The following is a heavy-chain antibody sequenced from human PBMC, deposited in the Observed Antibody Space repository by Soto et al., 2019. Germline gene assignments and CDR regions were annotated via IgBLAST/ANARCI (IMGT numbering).Heavy chain of an antibody. Sequence: PGESLTISCKRSGYSFTSYWSSWVRQLPGKGLEWMGRIDPSDSYTNYSPSFQGHVTIPADKSISTAYLQWSSLKVSDTAMYYCARQADGYNYNYYYGMDVWGQGTTVTVSS. CDR2: IDPSDSYT. CDR3: ARQADGYNYNYYYGMDV. CDR1: GYSFTSYW. J-gene: IGHJ6*02. D-gene: IGHD5-12*01. V-gene: IGHV5-10-1*01.